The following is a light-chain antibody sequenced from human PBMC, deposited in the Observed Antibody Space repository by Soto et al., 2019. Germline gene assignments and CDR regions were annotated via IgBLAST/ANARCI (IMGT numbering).Light chain of an antibody. CDR2: DAS. CDR3: QQYNSYSYT. V-gene: IGKV1-5*01. CDR1: QSISSW. J-gene: IGKJ2*01. Sequence: DIPMTQSPSTLSASVGDRVTITCRASQSISSWLAWYQQKPGKAPNLLIYDASSLESGVSSRFSGSGSGTEFTLTISSLQPVDFATYYCQQYNSYSYTFGQGTKLEIK.